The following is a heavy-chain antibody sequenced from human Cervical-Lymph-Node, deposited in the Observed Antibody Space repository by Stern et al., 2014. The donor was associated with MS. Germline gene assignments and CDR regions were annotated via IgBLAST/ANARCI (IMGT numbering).Heavy chain of an antibody. Sequence: VQLVESGPGLVKPSQTLSLTCTVSGGSVGSGSYDWSWIRQPAGKGLEWIGRIYTTGSTYYNPSLKSRVSLSIDTSKNQFSLKLTSVTAADTAVYYCARDKEDTNMAFRYFDNWGQGTLVTVSS. V-gene: IGHV4-61*02. CDR1: GGSVGSGSYD. J-gene: IGHJ4*02. CDR3: ARDKEDTNMAFRYFDN. D-gene: IGHD5-18*01. CDR2: IYTTGST.